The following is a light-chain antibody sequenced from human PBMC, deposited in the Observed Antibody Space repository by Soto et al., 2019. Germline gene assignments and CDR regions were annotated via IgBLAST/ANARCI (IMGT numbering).Light chain of an antibody. CDR3: QKYNSAPWT. CDR2: AAS. J-gene: IGKJ1*01. Sequence: DIQMTQSPSSLSASVGDIVTITCRASQGISNYLAWYQQKPGKVPKLLIYAASTLQSGVPSRFSGSGSGTDFTLTISTMQPEDVATYYCQKYNSAPWTFGQGTKVEIK. CDR1: QGISNY. V-gene: IGKV1-27*01.